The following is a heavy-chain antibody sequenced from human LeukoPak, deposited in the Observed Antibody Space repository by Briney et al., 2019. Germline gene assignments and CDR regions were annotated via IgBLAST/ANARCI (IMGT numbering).Heavy chain of an antibody. CDR3: VRVLVGANYYYYYMDV. V-gene: IGHV4-4*07. CDR1: GGSISSYY. CDR2: IYTSGNT. D-gene: IGHD1-26*01. Sequence: PSETLSLTCTVSGGSISSYYWSWIRQPAGKGLEWIGRIYTSGNTNYNPSLKSRVTISVDKSKNQFSLKLSSVTAADTAVYYCVRVLVGANYYYYYMDVWGKGTTVTVSS. J-gene: IGHJ6*03.